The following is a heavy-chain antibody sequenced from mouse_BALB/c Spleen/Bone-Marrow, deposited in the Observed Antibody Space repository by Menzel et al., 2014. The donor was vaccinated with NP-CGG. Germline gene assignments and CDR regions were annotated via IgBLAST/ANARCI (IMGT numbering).Heavy chain of an antibody. CDR2: IHYSGST. J-gene: IGHJ2*01. CDR3: VRETTVVADFDY. Sequence: VQLQQSGPDLVKPSQSLSLTCTVAGYSITSGYGWHWIRQFPGNKLEWMGYIHYSGSTNYNPSLQSRISITRDTSENQFFLQLNSVTTEDTATYYCVRETTVVADFDYWGQGTTLTVSS. V-gene: IGHV3-1*02. CDR1: GYSITSGYG. D-gene: IGHD1-1*01.